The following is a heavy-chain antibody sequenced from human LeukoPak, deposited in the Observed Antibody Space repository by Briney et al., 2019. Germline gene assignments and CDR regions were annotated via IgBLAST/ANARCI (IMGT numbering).Heavy chain of an antibody. V-gene: IGHV3-23*01. Sequence: GGSLRLSCAASGFTFRSYAMSWVRQAPGKGLEWVSGISGSDGSTYYADSVKGRFTTSRDNSKNTLYLQMNSLRAEDTALYYCARAGNIRFDYWGQGTLVTVSS. CDR2: ISGSDGST. J-gene: IGHJ4*02. D-gene: IGHD1/OR15-1a*01. CDR1: GFTFRSYA. CDR3: ARAGNIRFDY.